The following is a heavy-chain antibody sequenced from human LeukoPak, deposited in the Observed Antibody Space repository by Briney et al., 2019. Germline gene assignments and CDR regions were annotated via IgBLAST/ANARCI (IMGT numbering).Heavy chain of an antibody. CDR3: VKDNPLDY. CDR2: IRYDGNIK. J-gene: IGHJ4*02. D-gene: IGHD1-14*01. Sequence: HSGGSLRLSCGASGFTFSSYGMLWLRQSPGKGLEWVAFIRYDGNIKFYADSMKGRFTIYRDNSKNTLQLHINSLRPEDTALYYCVKDNPLDYWGQGTLVIVSS. V-gene: IGHV3-30*02. CDR1: GFTFSSYG.